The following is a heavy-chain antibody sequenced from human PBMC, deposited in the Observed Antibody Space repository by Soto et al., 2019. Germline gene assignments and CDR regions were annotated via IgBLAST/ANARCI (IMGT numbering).Heavy chain of an antibody. J-gene: IGHJ4*02. CDR1: GYTFTSYD. CDR2: MNPNSGNT. V-gene: IGHV1-8*01. Sequence: QVQLVQSGAEVKKPGASVKVSCKASGYTFTSYDINWVRQATGQGLERMGWMNPNSGNTGYAQKFQGRVTMTRNTSISTAYMELSSLRSEDTAVYYCARGSRYCSSTSCYRFFDYWGQGTLVTVSS. D-gene: IGHD2-2*02. CDR3: ARGSRYCSSTSCYRFFDY.